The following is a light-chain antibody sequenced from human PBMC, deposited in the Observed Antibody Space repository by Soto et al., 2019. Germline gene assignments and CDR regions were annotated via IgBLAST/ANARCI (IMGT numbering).Light chain of an antibody. J-gene: IGKJ1*01. CDR1: ENVRTF. CDR3: QQYGDSPVT. CDR2: GAS. Sequence: VLTQSPATMSLSPGERATLSCRASENVRTFVDWYQQKPGQAPRLLIYGASNRATDIPARFSGSGSGTDFTLTISNLEPEDFAVYYCQQYGDSPVTFGQGTKVDIK. V-gene: IGKV3-11*01.